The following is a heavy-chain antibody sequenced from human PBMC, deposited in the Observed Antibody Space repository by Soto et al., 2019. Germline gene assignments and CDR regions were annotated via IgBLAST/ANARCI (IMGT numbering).Heavy chain of an antibody. J-gene: IGHJ6*02. CDR3: ARLTIFGTYYYYYGMDV. V-gene: IGHV4-39*01. CDR2: IYYSGST. CDR1: CGSISSSSYY. D-gene: IGHD3-3*01. Sequence: LSLTCTVSCGSISSSSYYWGWIRQPPGKGLEWIGSIYYSGSTYYNPSLKSRVTISVDTSKNQFSLKLSSVTAADTAVYYCARLTIFGTYYYYYGMDVWGQGTTVTVSS.